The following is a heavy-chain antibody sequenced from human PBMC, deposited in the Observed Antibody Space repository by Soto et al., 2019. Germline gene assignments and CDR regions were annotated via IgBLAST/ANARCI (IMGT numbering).Heavy chain of an antibody. CDR1: GGSISSGGYY. V-gene: IGHV4-31*03. J-gene: IGHJ4*02. D-gene: IGHD2-15*01. CDR2: IYYSGST. CDR3: ARGSVVAATLFDC. Sequence: QVQLQESGPGLVKPSQTLSLTCTVSGGSISSGGYYWSWIRQHPGKGLEWIGYIYYSGSTYYNPSLKSRVTISVDTSLNQFSRKLSSVTAADTAVYYCARGSVVAATLFDCWGQGTLVTVSS.